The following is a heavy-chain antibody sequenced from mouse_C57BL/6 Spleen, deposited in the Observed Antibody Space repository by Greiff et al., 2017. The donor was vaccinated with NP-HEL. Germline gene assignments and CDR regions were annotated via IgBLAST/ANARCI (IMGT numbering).Heavy chain of an antibody. J-gene: IGHJ1*03. CDR1: GYTFTDYN. V-gene: IGHV1-22*01. CDR2: INPNNGGT. D-gene: IGHD1-1*01. Sequence: VQLQQSGPELVKPGASVKMSCKASGYTFTDYNMHWVKPSHGKSLEWIGYINPNNGGTSYNQKFKGKATLTVNKSSSTAYMELRSLTSEDSAVYYCARYGGHWYFDVWGTGTTVTVSS. CDR3: ARYGGHWYFDV.